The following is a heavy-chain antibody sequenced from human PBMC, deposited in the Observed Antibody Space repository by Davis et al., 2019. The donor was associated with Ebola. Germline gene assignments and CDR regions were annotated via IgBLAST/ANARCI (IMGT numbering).Heavy chain of an antibody. D-gene: IGHD4/OR15-4a*01. V-gene: IGHV3-23*01. CDR3: AKTSRANDYYYYGMDV. CDR2: ISGSGGST. J-gene: IGHJ6*02. Sequence: PGGSLRLSCAASGFTFSSYAMTWVRQAPGKGLEWVSAISGSGGSTYYADSVKGRFTISRDNSKNTLYLQMNSLRAEDTAVYYCAKTSRANDYYYYGMDVWGQGTTVTVSS. CDR1: GFTFSSYA.